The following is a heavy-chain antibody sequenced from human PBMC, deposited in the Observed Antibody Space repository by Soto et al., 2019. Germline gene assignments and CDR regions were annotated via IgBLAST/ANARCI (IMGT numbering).Heavy chain of an antibody. D-gene: IGHD4-17*01. Sequence: SLRLSCAASGFSFSTYPMTWVRQAPGKRLEGVSSISGSGGDTYYIDSVKGRFTISRDNSKNTVYLQMNSLRAEDTAVYYCAKILATVTTYYYGMDVWGQGTTVTVSS. CDR1: GFSFSTYP. CDR3: AKILATVTTYYYGMDV. V-gene: IGHV3-23*01. J-gene: IGHJ6*02. CDR2: ISGSGGDT.